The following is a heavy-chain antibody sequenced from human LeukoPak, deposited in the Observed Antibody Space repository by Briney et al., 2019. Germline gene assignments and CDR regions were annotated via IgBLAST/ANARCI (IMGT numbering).Heavy chain of an antibody. Sequence: GGSLRLSCAASGFTFSNYAMSWVRQAPGKGLEWVSTISGSGDNTYYADSVKGRFTISRDNSKNTLYLQMNSLRAEDTAVYYCAKDPVPAAIKGWYFDYWGQGTLVTVSS. J-gene: IGHJ4*02. CDR2: ISGSGDNT. V-gene: IGHV3-23*01. CDR3: AKDPVPAAIKGWYFDY. CDR1: GFTFSNYA. D-gene: IGHD2-2*01.